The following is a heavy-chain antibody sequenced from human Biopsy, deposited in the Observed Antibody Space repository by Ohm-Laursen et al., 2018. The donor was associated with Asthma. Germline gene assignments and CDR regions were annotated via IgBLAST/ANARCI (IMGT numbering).Heavy chain of an antibody. Sequence: SLRLSCSASGFTFSNYAMSWVRQAPGKGLEWVSGIRWNSATIGYADSVEGRFTISRDNAKNSVFLHMDSLRPEDTAFYYCAKVRSDWVITESFDYWGQGVLVTVSS. D-gene: IGHD3-22*01. CDR3: AKVRSDWVITESFDY. CDR1: GFTFSNYA. V-gene: IGHV3-9*01. J-gene: IGHJ4*02. CDR2: IRWNSATI.